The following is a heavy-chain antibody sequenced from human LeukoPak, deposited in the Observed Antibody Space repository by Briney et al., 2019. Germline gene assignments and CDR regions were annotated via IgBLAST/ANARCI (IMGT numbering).Heavy chain of an antibody. CDR3: ARAEPLYYYGMDV. V-gene: IGHV4-59*01. CDR1: GGSISSYY. J-gene: IGHJ6*04. Sequence: SETLSLTCTVSGGSISSYYWSWIRRPPGKGLEWIGYIYYSGSTNYNPSLKSRVTISVDTSKNQFSLKLSSVTAADTAVYYCARAEPLYYYGMDVWGKGTTVTVSS. CDR2: IYYSGST.